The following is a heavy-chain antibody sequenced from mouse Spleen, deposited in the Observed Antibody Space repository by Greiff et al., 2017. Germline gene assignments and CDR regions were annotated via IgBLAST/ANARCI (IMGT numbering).Heavy chain of an antibody. D-gene: IGHD2-4*01. CDR1: GFSLTSYG. J-gene: IGHJ4*01. V-gene: IGHV2-2*01. CDR3: ARSPYDYDDGGIAMDY. CDR2: IWSGGST. Sequence: VQLQQSGPGLVQPSQSLSITCTVSGFSLTSYGVHWVRQSPGKGLEWLGVIWSGGSTDYNAAFISRLSISKDNSKSQVFFKMNSLQADDTAIYYCARSPYDYDDGGIAMDYWGQGTSVTVSS.